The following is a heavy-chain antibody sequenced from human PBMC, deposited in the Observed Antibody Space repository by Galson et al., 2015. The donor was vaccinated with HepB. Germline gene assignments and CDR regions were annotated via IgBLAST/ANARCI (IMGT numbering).Heavy chain of an antibody. CDR3: AKDIDIVVVPAALGAFDI. Sequence: SLRLSCAASGFTFSSYAMSWVRQAPGKGLEWVSAISGSGGSTYYADSVKGRFTISRDNSKNTLYLQMNSLRAEDTAVYYCAKDIDIVVVPAALGAFDIWGQGTMVTVSS. CDR2: ISGSGGST. J-gene: IGHJ3*02. D-gene: IGHD2-2*01. V-gene: IGHV3-23*01. CDR1: GFTFSSYA.